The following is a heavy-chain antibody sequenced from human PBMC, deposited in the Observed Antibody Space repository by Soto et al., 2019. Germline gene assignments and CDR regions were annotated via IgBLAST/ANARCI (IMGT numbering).Heavy chain of an antibody. CDR1: GFTFSRSA. CDR2: ISGSGRDT. CDR3: ARDCDGSGSYPYYYYYYGMDV. V-gene: IGHV3-23*01. Sequence: PGGSLRLSCAASGFTFSRSAMGWVRQAPGKGLEWVSSISGSGRDTYYPDAVRGRFTVSRDNSKSTLYLQMNSLSAEDTAVYYCARDCDGSGSYPYYYYYYGMDVWGQGTTVTVSS. J-gene: IGHJ6*02. D-gene: IGHD3-10*01.